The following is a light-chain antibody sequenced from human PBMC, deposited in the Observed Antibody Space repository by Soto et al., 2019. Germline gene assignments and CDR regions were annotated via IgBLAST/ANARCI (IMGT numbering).Light chain of an antibody. V-gene: IGKV3-20*01. CDR2: RAS. CDR1: QSVSSNY. J-gene: IGKJ4*01. Sequence: EMELSQNPTTLSPAPLYIVTLSFRASQSVSSNYLAWYQQKPGQAPKVLIYRASIRATGIPDRFTGSGSGTDFTLTISRLEPEDFAVYYCQQYGILPLNFAGGTIVEVK. CDR3: QQYGILPLN.